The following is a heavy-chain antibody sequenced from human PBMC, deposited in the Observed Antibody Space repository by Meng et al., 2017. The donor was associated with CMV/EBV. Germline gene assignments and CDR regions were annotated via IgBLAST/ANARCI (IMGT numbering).Heavy chain of an antibody. J-gene: IGHJ5*02. CDR1: GDSVASNSAA. Sequence: SGDSVASNSAAWNWIRQSPSRGLEWLGRTYYRSKWYNDYAVSVKSRITINPDTSKNQFSLQLNSVTPEDTAVYYCARETLTEWELHPWGQGTLVTVSS. D-gene: IGHD1-26*01. V-gene: IGHV6-1*01. CDR3: ARETLTEWELHP. CDR2: TYYRSKWYN.